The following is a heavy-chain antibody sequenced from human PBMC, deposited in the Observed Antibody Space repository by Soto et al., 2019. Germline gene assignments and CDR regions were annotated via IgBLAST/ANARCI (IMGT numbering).Heavy chain of an antibody. CDR3: PRDLLPGSSYYGSDV. V-gene: IGHV4-59*13. CDR2: FYSTANT. J-gene: IGHJ6*01. CDR1: GGSMRGYY. D-gene: IGHD6-25*01. Sequence: PSETLSLTCTVSGGSMRGYYWSWIRQPPGKGLEWIGYFYSTANTNYNPSLKSRVSISVDTSKSQFSLRLSSVTAADSAVYFCPRDLLPGSSYYGSDVWGQGTTVTVYS.